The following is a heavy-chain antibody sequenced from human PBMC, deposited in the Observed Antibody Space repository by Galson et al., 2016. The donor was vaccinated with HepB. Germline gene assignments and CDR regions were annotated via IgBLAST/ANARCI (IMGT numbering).Heavy chain of an antibody. D-gene: IGHD5-24*01. V-gene: IGHV3-11*06. CDR1: GFSFSDYY. CDR2: ISISSSYT. CDR3: ARVQRAYGDGYKSFDY. J-gene: IGHJ4*02. Sequence: SLRLSCAASGFSFSDYYMSWIRQAPGKGLEWVSYISISSSYTNDADSVKGRFTISRDDAKNSLYLQMNSLRAEDTAVYYCARVQRAYGDGYKSFDYWGQGTLVTVSS.